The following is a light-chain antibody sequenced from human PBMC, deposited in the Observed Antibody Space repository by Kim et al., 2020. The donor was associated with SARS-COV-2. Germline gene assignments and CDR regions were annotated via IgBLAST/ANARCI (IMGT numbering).Light chain of an antibody. Sequence: RQRTTISCSGSSSNVGNNAVNWYQQLPGKAPKLLIYYDDLLPSGVSDRFSGSKSGTSASLAISGLQSEDEADYYCAAWDDSLNGYVFGTGTKVTVL. CDR1: SSNVGNNA. CDR2: YDD. CDR3: AAWDDSLNGYV. V-gene: IGLV1-36*01. J-gene: IGLJ1*01.